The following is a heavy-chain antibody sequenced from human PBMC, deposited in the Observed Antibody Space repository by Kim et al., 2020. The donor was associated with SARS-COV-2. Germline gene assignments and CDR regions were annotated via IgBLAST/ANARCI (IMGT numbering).Heavy chain of an antibody. CDR1: GYSFTSYW. D-gene: IGHD2-2*01. J-gene: IGHJ5*02. CDR2: IDPSDSYT. V-gene: IGHV5-10-1*01. CDR3: ARSGCSSTSCYLEFGVDP. Sequence: GESLKISCKGSGYSFTSYWISWVRQMPGKGLEWMGRIDPSDSYTNYSPSFQGHVTISADKSISTSYLQWSSLKASDTAMYYCARSGCSSTSCYLEFGVDPWGQGTLVTVSS.